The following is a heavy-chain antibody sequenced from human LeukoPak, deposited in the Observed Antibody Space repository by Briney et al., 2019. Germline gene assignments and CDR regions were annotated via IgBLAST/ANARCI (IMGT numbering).Heavy chain of an antibody. J-gene: IGHJ4*02. Sequence: GESLKISCKSSGYSLTSYWIAWVRQMPGKGLEWMGIIYPSDSDTRYSPSFQGQVTFSADKSITTAYLQWSSLNASDTAMYYCARLAHYESGDYHLDYWGQGTLVTVPS. CDR3: ARLAHYESGDYHLDY. CDR1: GYSLTSYW. V-gene: IGHV5-51*01. CDR2: IYPSDSDT. D-gene: IGHD3-22*01.